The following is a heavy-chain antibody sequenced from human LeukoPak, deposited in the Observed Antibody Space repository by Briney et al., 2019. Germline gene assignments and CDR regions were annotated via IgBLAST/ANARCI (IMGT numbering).Heavy chain of an antibody. D-gene: IGHD5-24*01. CDR2: IWYDGRNK. V-gene: IGHV3-33*01. J-gene: IGHJ3*02. Sequence: PGGSLRLSCAPSGFTFGDYGMCWVRQAPGKGREWVAVIWYDGRNKYYMDSVKGRFTISRDNSKNTLYLQMNGLRAEDTAVYYCARREHDAFDIWGQGTKVTVSS. CDR1: GFTFGDYG. CDR3: ARREHDAFDI.